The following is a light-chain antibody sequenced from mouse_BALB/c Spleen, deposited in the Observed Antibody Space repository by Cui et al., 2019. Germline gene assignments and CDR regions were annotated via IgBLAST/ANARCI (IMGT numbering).Light chain of an antibody. V-gene: IGKV4-55*01. J-gene: IGKJ1*01. Sequence: QIVLTQSRAIMSASPVAMVNMTYSASSSVSDMYWYQQKPGSSPRLLIYDTSNLASGVPVRFSGSGSGTSYSLTISRMEAVDAASYYCQQWSSCPRTFGGGTKLEIK. CDR1: SSVSD. CDR3: QQWSSCPRT. CDR2: DTS.